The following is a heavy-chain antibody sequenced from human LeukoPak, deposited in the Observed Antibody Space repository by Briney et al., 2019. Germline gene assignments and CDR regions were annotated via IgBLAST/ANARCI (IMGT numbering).Heavy chain of an antibody. J-gene: IGHJ4*02. CDR3: ARVRASSGYYFFDY. CDR2: IYYSGST. D-gene: IGHD3-22*01. V-gene: IGHV4-59*01. Sequence: SETLSLTCTVSGGSISSYYWSWIRQPPGKGLEWIGYIYYSGSTYYNPSLKSRVTISVDTSKNQFSLKLSSVTAADTAVYYCARVRASSGYYFFDYWGQGTLVTVSS. CDR1: GGSISSYY.